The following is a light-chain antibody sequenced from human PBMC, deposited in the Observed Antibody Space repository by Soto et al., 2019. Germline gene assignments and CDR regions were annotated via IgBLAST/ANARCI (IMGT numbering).Light chain of an antibody. Sequence: EIVLTQSPGTLSLSPGERATLSCRASQSVSSTYLGWYQQKPGQAPRLLISGASSRATGIPDRFSGSASGTDFTLTISRLAPEDFAVYYCQQYGNIPLTFGPGTKVEI. CDR3: QQYGNIPLT. CDR1: QSVSSTY. V-gene: IGKV3-20*01. J-gene: IGKJ3*01. CDR2: GAS.